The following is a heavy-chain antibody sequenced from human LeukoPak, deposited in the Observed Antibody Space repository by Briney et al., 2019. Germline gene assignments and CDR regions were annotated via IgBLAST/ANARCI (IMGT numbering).Heavy chain of an antibody. V-gene: IGHV4-31*03. CDR2: IYYSGST. Sequence: LSPPCPVPHDSISTGIPTCNYIRQHPSHGLYYIGYIYYSGSTYYNPSLKSRVTISVDTSKNQLSLKLSSVTAADTAVYFCSRGLDSRKLGYWGQGTLVTVSS. J-gene: IGHJ4*02. D-gene: IGHD3-22*01. CDR3: SRGLDSRKLGY. CDR1: HDSISTGIPT.